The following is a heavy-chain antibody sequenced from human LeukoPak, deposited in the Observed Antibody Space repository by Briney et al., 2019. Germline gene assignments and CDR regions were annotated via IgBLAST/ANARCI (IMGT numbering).Heavy chain of an antibody. V-gene: IGHV1-18*01. CDR3: ARDRSEHYDRSAYSWNDAFDL. CDR1: DYTFITYG. D-gene: IGHD3-22*01. J-gene: IGHJ3*01. CDR2: INTYNGNT. Sequence: ASVKVSCKASDYTFITYGLSWVRQAPGQGLEWMGWINTYNGNTNYAQKLQGRVTMTTDTSTNTAYMELRSLRSDDTAVYYCARDRSEHYDRSAYSWNDAFDLWGQGTMVTVSS.